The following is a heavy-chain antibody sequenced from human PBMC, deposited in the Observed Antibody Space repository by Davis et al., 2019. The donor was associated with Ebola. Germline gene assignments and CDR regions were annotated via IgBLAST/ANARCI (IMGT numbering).Heavy chain of an antibody. CDR1: GFTFSNAW. CDR3: AQATAMLF. J-gene: IGHJ4*02. D-gene: IGHD5-18*01. CDR2: IKSKTDGGTT. V-gene: IGHV3-15*01. Sequence: GESLKISCAASGFTFSNAWMSWVRQAPGKGLEWVGRIKSKTDGGTTDYAAPVKGRFTISRDDSKNTLYLQMNSLKTEDTAVYYCAQATAMLFWGQGTLVTVSS.